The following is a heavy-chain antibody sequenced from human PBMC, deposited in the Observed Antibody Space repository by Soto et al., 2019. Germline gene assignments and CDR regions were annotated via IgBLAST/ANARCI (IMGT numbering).Heavy chain of an antibody. Sequence: TSETLSLTCTVSGGSISSSSYYWGWIRQPPGKGLEWIGSIYYSGSTYYNPSLKSRVTISVDTSKNQFSLKLSSVTAADTAVYYCARQREEQWFSNGGCFDPWGQGTLVTVSS. D-gene: IGHD6-19*01. CDR3: ARQREEQWFSNGGCFDP. V-gene: IGHV4-39*01. CDR2: IYYSGST. J-gene: IGHJ5*02. CDR1: GGSISSSSYY.